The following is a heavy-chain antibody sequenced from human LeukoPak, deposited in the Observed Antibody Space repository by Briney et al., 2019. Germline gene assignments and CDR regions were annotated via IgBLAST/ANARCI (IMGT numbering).Heavy chain of an antibody. CDR2: ISASGDET. V-gene: IGHV3-23*01. CDR1: GFSFSSYF. D-gene: IGHD6-13*01. CDR3: AIYQQQPRFGSDY. Sequence: PGGSLRLSCAASGFSFSSYFMTWARQPPGKGLEWVSAISASGDETHYADSVKGRFTISRDNSKNTLSLQVNSLRVDDTAIYYCAIYQQQPRFGSDYWGQGTLVTVSS. J-gene: IGHJ4*02.